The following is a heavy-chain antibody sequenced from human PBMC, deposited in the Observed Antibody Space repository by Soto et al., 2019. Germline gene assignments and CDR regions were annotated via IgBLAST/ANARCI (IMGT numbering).Heavy chain of an antibody. V-gene: IGHV4-31*03. CDR3: ARDRLMATAGTARHYFGLDV. CDR2: IYYGGNT. J-gene: IGHJ6*02. Sequence: LSLTCTVSGGSIRSGGYYWSWVRQNPRRGLEWIGNIYYGGNTYYNPSLKSRLTISVDTSKNQFSLNLSSVTAADTAVYYCARDRLMATAGTARHYFGLDVWGQGTTVTVSS. CDR1: GGSIRSGGYY. D-gene: IGHD5-18*01.